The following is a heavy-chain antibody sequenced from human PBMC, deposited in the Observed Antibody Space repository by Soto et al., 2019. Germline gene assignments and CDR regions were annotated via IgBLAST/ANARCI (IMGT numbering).Heavy chain of an antibody. J-gene: IGHJ5*02. CDR2: IYHSGST. V-gene: IGHV4-38-2*01. CDR3: ARVGWLSTGGYNWFDP. CDR1: GYSFSIVYY. Sequence: QVQLQESGPGLGKPSGTLSLTCAVSGYSFSIVYYWGWIRQPPGKGLEWIGSIYHSGSTYYNPSLKSRVTISVDTSKNQFSLKLSSVTAAATAVYYCARVGWLSTGGYNWFDPWGQGTLVTVSS. D-gene: IGHD6-19*01.